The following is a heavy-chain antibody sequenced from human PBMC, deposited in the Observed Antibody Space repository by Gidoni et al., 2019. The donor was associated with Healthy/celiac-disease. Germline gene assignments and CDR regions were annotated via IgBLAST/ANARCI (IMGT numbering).Heavy chain of an antibody. CDR3: ARDARYSSSWYNGSLGY. CDR1: GFTFSSYA. D-gene: IGHD6-13*01. Sequence: QVQLVESGGGVVQPGRSLRLSCAASGFTFSSYAMHWVRQAPGKGLEWVAVISYDGSNKYYADSVKGRFTISRDNSKNTLYLQMNSLRAEDTAVYYCARDARYSSSWYNGSLGYWGQGTLVTVSS. J-gene: IGHJ4*02. V-gene: IGHV3-30*04. CDR2: ISYDGSNK.